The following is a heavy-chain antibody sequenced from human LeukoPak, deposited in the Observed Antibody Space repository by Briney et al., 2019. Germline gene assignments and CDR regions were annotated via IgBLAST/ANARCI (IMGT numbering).Heavy chain of an antibody. CDR3: ARKAAVVYYYYMDV. D-gene: IGHD5-18*01. Sequence: PSETLSLTCAVYGGSFSGYYWSWIRQPPGKGLEWIGEINHSGSTNYNPSLKSRVTISVDTSKNQFSLKLSSVTAADTAVYYCARKAAVVYYYYMDVWGKGTTVTVSS. CDR1: GGSFSGYY. CDR2: INHSGST. J-gene: IGHJ6*03. V-gene: IGHV4-34*01.